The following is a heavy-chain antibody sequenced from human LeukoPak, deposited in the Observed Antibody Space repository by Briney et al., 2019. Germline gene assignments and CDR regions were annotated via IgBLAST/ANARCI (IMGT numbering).Heavy chain of an antibody. CDR1: GGSFSGYY. Sequence: SETLSLTCAVYGGSFSGYYWSWIRQPPGKGLEWIGEISHSGSTNYNPSLKSRVTISVDTSKNQFSLKLSSVTAADTAVYYCARDFPLIAPTSFDYWGQGTLVTVSS. J-gene: IGHJ4*02. D-gene: IGHD6-13*01. CDR3: ARDFPLIAPTSFDY. CDR2: ISHSGST. V-gene: IGHV4-34*01.